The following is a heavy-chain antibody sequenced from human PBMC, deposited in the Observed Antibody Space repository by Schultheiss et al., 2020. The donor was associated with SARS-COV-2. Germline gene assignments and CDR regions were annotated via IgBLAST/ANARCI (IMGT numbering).Heavy chain of an antibody. J-gene: IGHJ6*02. Sequence: GESLKISCAASGFTFTNYAMNWVRQAPGMGLEWVASISSSGSYIYYADSLKGRFSISRDNADNSLHLQMNSLRAEDTAVYYCARAEYCSSTSCYLGLLGMDVWGQGTTVTVSS. CDR1: GFTFTNYA. V-gene: IGHV3-21*01. D-gene: IGHD2-2*01. CDR2: ISSSGSYI. CDR3: ARAEYCSSTSCYLGLLGMDV.